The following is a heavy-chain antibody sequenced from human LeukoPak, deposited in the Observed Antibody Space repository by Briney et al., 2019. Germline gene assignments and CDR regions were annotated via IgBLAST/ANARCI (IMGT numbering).Heavy chain of an antibody. CDR1: GFTFSSYS. D-gene: IGHD2-15*01. V-gene: IGHV3-48*02. CDR2: ISSSSNTI. CDR3: AREGYCSGGTCGFFDP. Sequence: GGSLRLSSADSGFTFSSYSMNWVRQAPGKGLEWISYISSSSNTIYYADSVKGRFTISRDNGKSSLYLQMNSLRDEDTAVYYCAREGYCSGGTCGFFDPWGQGTLVTVSS. J-gene: IGHJ5*02.